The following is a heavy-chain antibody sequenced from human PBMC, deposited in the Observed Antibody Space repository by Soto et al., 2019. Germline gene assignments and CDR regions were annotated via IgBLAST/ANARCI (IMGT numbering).Heavy chain of an antibody. J-gene: IGHJ4*02. V-gene: IGHV1-3*01. CDR3: ATAGFRPTTAY. Sequence: QLHLMQSGTEVKKPGASVTISCEASGYTLTTYPIHWVRQAPGQRLEWMGWIDAGKGDTRYSQTFRGRVTFTRDTSANTAYMELSDLTSADSAIYYCATAGFRPTTAYWGQGTQVTVSS. CDR1: GYTLTTYP. CDR2: IDAGKGDT. D-gene: IGHD4-17*01.